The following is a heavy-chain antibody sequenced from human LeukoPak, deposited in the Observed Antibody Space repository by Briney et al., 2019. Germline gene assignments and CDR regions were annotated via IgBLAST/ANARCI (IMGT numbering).Heavy chain of an antibody. J-gene: IGHJ4*02. CDR2: INPSGGST. V-gene: IGHV1-46*01. CDR1: GYTFTSYY. D-gene: IGHD1-26*01. Sequence: GASVKASCKASGYTFTSYYMHWVRQAPGQGLEWMGLINPSGGSTSYAQKFQGRVTMTRDMSTSTVYMELSSLRSEDTAVYYCARDRRYSGSYEPFDYWGQGTLVTVSS. CDR3: ARDRRYSGSYEPFDY.